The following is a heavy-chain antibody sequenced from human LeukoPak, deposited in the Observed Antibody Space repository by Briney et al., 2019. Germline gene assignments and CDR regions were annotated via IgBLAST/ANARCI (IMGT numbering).Heavy chain of an antibody. Sequence: PGGSLRLSCEAFGFTFSSYSMNWVRQAPGKGLEWVSSISTSSGYIYYADSVKGRFTISRDNAKNSLYLQMNSLRAEDTAVYYCARERGQWLETDYWGQGTLVTVSS. J-gene: IGHJ4*02. CDR3: ARERGQWLETDY. V-gene: IGHV3-21*01. D-gene: IGHD6-19*01. CDR1: GFTFSSYS. CDR2: ISTSSGYI.